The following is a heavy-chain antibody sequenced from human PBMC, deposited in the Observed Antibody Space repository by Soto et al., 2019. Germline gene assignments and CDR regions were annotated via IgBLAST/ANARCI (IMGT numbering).Heavy chain of an antibody. D-gene: IGHD5-18*01. Sequence: QVQLQESGPGLVRPSETLSLTCTVSGGSVSSGDYYWTWIRQPPGKGLEWIGYVYYGGSTNYNPSLKNRVSISVETAKNQFSLRLSSVTAADTAVYYCARIPVDTYMIYWFDPWGQGILVTVSS. CDR3: ARIPVDTYMIYWFDP. CDR1: GGSVSSGDYY. V-gene: IGHV4-61*08. CDR2: VYYGGST. J-gene: IGHJ5*02.